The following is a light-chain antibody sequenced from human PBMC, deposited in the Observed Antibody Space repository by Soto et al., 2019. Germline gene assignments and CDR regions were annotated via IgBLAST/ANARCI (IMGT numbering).Light chain of an antibody. J-gene: IGKJ2*01. V-gene: IGKV1-5*03. Sequence: DIQMTQSPSTLSASVGDRVTITCRASQSINIWLAWYQQKPGKAPKLLIDKASSLESGVPSRFSGSGSGTEFTLTISSLQPDDFATYYCQQYNSSPYTFGQGTKLEIK. CDR2: KAS. CDR3: QQYNSSPYT. CDR1: QSINIW.